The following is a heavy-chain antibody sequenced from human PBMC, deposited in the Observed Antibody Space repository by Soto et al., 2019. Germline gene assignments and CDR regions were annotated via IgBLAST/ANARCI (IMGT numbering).Heavy chain of an antibody. CDR2: VSGDGYAS. Sequence: EVRLLESGGGLVQPGGSLRLSCAGSGFTFSSNAMSWVRQAPGKGLEWVSSVSGDGYASDYADSVKGRFTVSRHNSKNTLYLQMNSLRAEDTAVYYDANRHYYGSGSFALATWGQGTLVTVSS. CDR3: ANRHYYGSGSFALAT. V-gene: IGHV3-23*01. D-gene: IGHD3-10*01. CDR1: GFTFSSNA. J-gene: IGHJ4*03.